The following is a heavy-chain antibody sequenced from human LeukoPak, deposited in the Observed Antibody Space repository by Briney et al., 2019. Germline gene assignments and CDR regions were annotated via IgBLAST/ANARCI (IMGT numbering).Heavy chain of an antibody. D-gene: IGHD5-18*01. J-gene: IGHJ4*02. Sequence: SETLSLTCTVFGGSISPYYWSWVRQPPGKGLEWIGYVSYSGSTDYNPSLKSRVIISIDTSKNQFSLRLRSVTAADTAVYYCAREKDRYGRIDYRGQGTQVTVSS. CDR2: VSYSGST. V-gene: IGHV4-59*01. CDR3: AREKDRYGRIDY. CDR1: GGSISPYY.